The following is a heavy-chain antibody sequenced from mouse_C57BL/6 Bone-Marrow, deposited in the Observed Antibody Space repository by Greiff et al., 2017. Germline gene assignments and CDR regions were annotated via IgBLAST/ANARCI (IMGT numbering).Heavy chain of an antibody. V-gene: IGHV1-64*01. CDR3: SRGGCGSRYVDY. CDR1: GYTFTSYW. Sequence: QVQLQQPGAELVKPGASVKLSCKASGYTFTSYWMHWVKQRPGQGLEWIGMIHPNSGSTNYNEKFKSKATLTVDKSSSTAYMQLSSLTSEDAAVYYCSRGGCGSRYVDYWGQGTTLTVSS. J-gene: IGHJ2*01. D-gene: IGHD1-1*01. CDR2: IHPNSGST.